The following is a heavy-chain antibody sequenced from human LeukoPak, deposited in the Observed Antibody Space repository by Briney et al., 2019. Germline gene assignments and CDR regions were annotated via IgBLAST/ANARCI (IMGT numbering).Heavy chain of an antibody. CDR3: AKERDIVVVVAATISWFDP. Sequence: KPGGSLRLSCAASGFTFSSYAMSWVRQAPGKGLEWVSAISGSGGSTYYADPVKGRFTISRDNSKNTLYLQMNSLRAEDTAVYYCAKERDIVVVVAATISWFDPWGQGTLVTVSS. V-gene: IGHV3-23*01. CDR1: GFTFSSYA. CDR2: ISGSGGST. J-gene: IGHJ5*02. D-gene: IGHD2-15*01.